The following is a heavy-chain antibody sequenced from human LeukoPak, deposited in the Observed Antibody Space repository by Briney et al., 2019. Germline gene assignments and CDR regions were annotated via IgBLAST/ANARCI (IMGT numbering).Heavy chain of an antibody. CDR3: AKDCRDGYNNFDY. Sequence: GGSLRLSCAASGFTFSSYAMSWVRQAPGKGLEWVSAISGRGGSTYYADSVKGRFTISGDNSKNTLYLQMNSLRAEDTAVYYCAKDCRDGYNNFDYWGQGTLVTISS. CDR1: GFTFSSYA. V-gene: IGHV3-23*01. J-gene: IGHJ4*02. D-gene: IGHD5-24*01. CDR2: ISGRGGST.